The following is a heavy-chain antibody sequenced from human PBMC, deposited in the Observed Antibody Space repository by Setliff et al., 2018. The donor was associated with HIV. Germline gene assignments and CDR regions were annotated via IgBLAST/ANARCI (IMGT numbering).Heavy chain of an antibody. CDR3: ARGYYDSFWVLWRENYFDS. CDR1: GGSISTSSYY. Sequence: SETLSLTCTVSGGSISTSSYYWGWIRQPPGKGLEWIGSIYESGSTYYNPSLKSRVTISVDTSKNQFSLKLSSVTAADTAIYYCARGYYDSFWVLWRENYFDSWGRGTLVTVSS. D-gene: IGHD3-22*01. V-gene: IGHV4-39*07. J-gene: IGHJ4*01. CDR2: IYESGST.